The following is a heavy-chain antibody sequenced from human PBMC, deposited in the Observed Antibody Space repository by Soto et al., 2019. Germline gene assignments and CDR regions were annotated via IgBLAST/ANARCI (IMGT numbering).Heavy chain of an antibody. Sequence: GGSLRLSCAASGFTFSSYAMNWVRQAPGKGLEWVSAISGSGGSTYYADSVKGRFTSSRDNSKNTLYLQMNSLRAEDTAVYYCAKFPSFIAALDAFDIWGQGTMVTVSS. CDR3: AKFPSFIAALDAFDI. CDR2: ISGSGGST. V-gene: IGHV3-23*01. J-gene: IGHJ3*02. D-gene: IGHD6-6*01. CDR1: GFTFSSYA.